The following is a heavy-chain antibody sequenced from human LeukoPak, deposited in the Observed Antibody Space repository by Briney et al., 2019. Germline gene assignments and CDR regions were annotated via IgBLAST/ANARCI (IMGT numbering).Heavy chain of an antibody. Sequence: GGSLRLSCAASGFTFSSYAMSWVRQAPGKGLEWVSGIIGSGGSTNYADSVKGRFTISRDNSKNTLYLQMNSLRAEDTAVYYCAKDWGSIYCSGGYCAYFQHWGQGTLVTVSS. D-gene: IGHD2-15*01. V-gene: IGHV3-23*01. CDR3: AKDWGSIYCSGGYCAYFQH. CDR2: IIGSGGST. J-gene: IGHJ1*01. CDR1: GFTFSSYA.